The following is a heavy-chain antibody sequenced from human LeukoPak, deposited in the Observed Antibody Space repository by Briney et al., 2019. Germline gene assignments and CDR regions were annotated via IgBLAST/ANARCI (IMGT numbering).Heavy chain of an antibody. CDR3: AKMPVSYSSGWSVFDY. V-gene: IGHV3-23*01. Sequence: GGSLRLSCAASGFSFTSYAMSWVRQAPGKGLEWVSGISDSGGSTYYADSVKGRFTISRDNSKSTLYLQMNSLRAEDTAVYYCAKMPVSYSSGWSVFDYWGQGNLVTVSS. CDR1: GFSFTSYA. CDR2: ISDSGGST. J-gene: IGHJ4*02. D-gene: IGHD6-19*01.